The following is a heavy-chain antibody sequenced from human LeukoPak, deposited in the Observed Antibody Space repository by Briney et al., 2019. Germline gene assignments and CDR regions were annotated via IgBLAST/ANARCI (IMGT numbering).Heavy chain of an antibody. CDR3: ARRATSCFDY. D-gene: IGHD2-2*01. Sequence: AGGSLRLSCAASGFTFSSYSMNWVRQAPGKGLEWVSSISSSSSYIYYADSVKGRFTTSRDNDKHSLYLQMNSLRAEDTAVYYCARRATSCFDYWGQGTLVTVSS. CDR2: ISSSSSYI. CDR1: GFTFSSYS. V-gene: IGHV3-21*01. J-gene: IGHJ4*02.